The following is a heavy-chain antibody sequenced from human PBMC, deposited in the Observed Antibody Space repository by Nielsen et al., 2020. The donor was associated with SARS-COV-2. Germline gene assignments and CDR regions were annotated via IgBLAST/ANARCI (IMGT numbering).Heavy chain of an antibody. CDR1: GFTVSSNY. Sequence: GESLKISCAASGFTVSSNYMSWVRQAPGKGLEWVSVIYSDGSTYYADSVKGRFTISRDNAKNSLYLQMNSLRAEDTAVYYCARDRLRYFDWLPTVDAFDIWGQGTMVTVSS. CDR2: IYSDGST. D-gene: IGHD3-9*01. CDR3: ARDRLRYFDWLPTVDAFDI. V-gene: IGHV3-53*01. J-gene: IGHJ3*02.